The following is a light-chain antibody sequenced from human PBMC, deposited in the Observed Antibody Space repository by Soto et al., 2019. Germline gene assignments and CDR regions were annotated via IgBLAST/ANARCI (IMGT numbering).Light chain of an antibody. Sequence: IVMTQSPATLSVSPGERATLSCRASQSIRSNLAWYQQKPGQAPRLLMYGASTRATGIPARFSGSGSGTEFTLTIYSLQSEDFAVYYCQHYNNWPPWTFGQGTKVEIK. CDR2: GAS. CDR1: QSIRSN. CDR3: QHYNNWPPWT. V-gene: IGKV3-15*01. J-gene: IGKJ1*01.